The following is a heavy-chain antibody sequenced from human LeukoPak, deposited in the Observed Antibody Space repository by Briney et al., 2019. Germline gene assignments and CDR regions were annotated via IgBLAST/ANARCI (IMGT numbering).Heavy chain of an antibody. V-gene: IGHV3-7*01. D-gene: IGHD3-22*01. Sequence: PGGSLRLSCAASGFTFSSYWMSWVRQAPGKGLEWVANIKQDGSEKYYVDSVKGRFTISRDNAKNSLYLQLKSLRAEHTAVYYCASQPIVVVPYFVYWGQGNLVTVSS. CDR3: ASQPIVVVPYFVY. CDR2: IKQDGSEK. J-gene: IGHJ4*02. CDR1: GFTFSSYW.